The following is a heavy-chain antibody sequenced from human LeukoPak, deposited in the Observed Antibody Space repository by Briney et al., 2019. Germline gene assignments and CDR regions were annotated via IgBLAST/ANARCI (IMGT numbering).Heavy chain of an antibody. CDR1: GFTFSSYS. V-gene: IGHV3-21*01. CDR3: AKGRYSSGWYGDYYHGMDV. CDR2: ISSSSSYI. D-gene: IGHD6-19*01. J-gene: IGHJ6*02. Sequence: PGGSLRLSCAASGFTFSSYSMNWVRQAPGKGLEWVSSISSSSSYIYYADSVKGRFTISRDNAKNSLYLQMNSLRAEDTAVYYCAKGRYSSGWYGDYYHGMDVWGQGTTVTVSS.